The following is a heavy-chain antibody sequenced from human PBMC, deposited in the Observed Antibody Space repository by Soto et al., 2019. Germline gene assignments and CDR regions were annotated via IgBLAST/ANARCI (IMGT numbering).Heavy chain of an antibody. CDR1: GGSISAAGDS. D-gene: IGHD2-2*01. CDR3: ARETYCSSGSCYVADY. CDR2: IYHSGTF. V-gene: IGHV4-30-2*01. J-gene: IGHJ4*02. Sequence: SETLSLTCAVSGGSISAAGDSWSWIRQPPGGGLEWIGYIYHSGTFLYNPSLKTRLTMSLDRSNNQFSLTLNSVTAADTAVYYCARETYCSSGSCYVADYWGQGTLVTVS.